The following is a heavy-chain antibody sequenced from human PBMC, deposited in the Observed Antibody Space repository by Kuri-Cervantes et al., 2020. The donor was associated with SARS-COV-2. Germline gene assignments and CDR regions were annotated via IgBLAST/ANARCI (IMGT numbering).Heavy chain of an antibody. V-gene: IGHV3-21*01. CDR2: ISSSSSYI. J-gene: IGHJ4*02. CDR1: GFTFSSYS. CDR3: ARDRGEDIVVVVAASAYDY. Sequence: GEPLKISCAASGFTFSSYSMNWVRQAPGKGLEWVSSISSSSSYIYYADSVKGRFTISRDNAKNSLYLQMNSLRAEDTAVYYCARDRGEDIVVVVAASAYDYWGQGTLVTVSS. D-gene: IGHD2-15*01.